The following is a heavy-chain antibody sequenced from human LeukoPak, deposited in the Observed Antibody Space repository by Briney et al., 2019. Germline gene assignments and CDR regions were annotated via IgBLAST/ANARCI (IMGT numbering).Heavy chain of an antibody. CDR2: IRYDGSNK. V-gene: IGHV3-30*02. J-gene: IGHJ6*03. D-gene: IGHD1-26*01. Sequence: GGSLRLSCAASGFTFSSYGMLWVRQAPGKGLEWVAFIRYDGSNKYYADSVKGRFTISRDNSKNTLYLQMNSLRAEDTAVYYCAKVGGSPAWYYMDVWGKGTTVTVSS. CDR3: AKVGGSPAWYYMDV. CDR1: GFTFSSYG.